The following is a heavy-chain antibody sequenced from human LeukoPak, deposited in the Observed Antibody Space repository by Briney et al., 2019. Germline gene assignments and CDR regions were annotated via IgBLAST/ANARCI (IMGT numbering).Heavy chain of an antibody. CDR3: AKDGRVGATRWDYYFDY. Sequence: GRSLRLSCAASGFTFSSYGVHWVRQAPGKGLEWVAVISYDGSNKYYADSVKGRFTISRDNSKNTLYLQMNSLRAEDTAVYYCAKDGRVGATRWDYYFDYWGQGTLVTVSS. J-gene: IGHJ4*02. V-gene: IGHV3-30*18. D-gene: IGHD1-26*01. CDR1: GFTFSSYG. CDR2: ISYDGSNK.